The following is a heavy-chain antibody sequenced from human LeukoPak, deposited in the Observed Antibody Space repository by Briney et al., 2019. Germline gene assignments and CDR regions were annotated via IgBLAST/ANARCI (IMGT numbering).Heavy chain of an antibody. CDR1: GGSFRGYY. V-gene: IGHV4-34*01. Sequence: PSETMSLTCAVSGGSFRGYYWSWIPQPPGKGLERSAEINHSGSTNYNPSLTSRVTISVDTSKSQFSLRLGSVTAADTAVYYCARGCIAAVPYYFDYWGQGTLVTVSS. CDR2: INHSGST. D-gene: IGHD6-13*01. CDR3: ARGCIAAVPYYFDY. J-gene: IGHJ4*02.